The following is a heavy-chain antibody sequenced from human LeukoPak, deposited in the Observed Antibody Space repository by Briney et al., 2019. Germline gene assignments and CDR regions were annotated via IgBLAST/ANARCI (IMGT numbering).Heavy chain of an antibody. D-gene: IGHD2-15*01. Sequence: GGSLRLSCAASGFTFSSYSMNWVRQAPGKGLEWVSSISSSSSYIYYADSVKGRFTISRDNAKNSLYLQMNRLRAEDTAVYYCARDRCSGGSCCTDYWGQGTLVTVSS. J-gene: IGHJ4*02. CDR3: ARDRCSGGSCCTDY. CDR2: ISSSSSYI. CDR1: GFTFSSYS. V-gene: IGHV3-21*01.